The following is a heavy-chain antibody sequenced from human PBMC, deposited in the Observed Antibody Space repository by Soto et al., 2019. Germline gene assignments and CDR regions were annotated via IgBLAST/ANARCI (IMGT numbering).Heavy chain of an antibody. CDR2: IYHSGST. Sequence: SETLSLTCAVSGGSISSGGYSWSWIRQPPGKGLEWIGYIYHSGSTYYNPSLKSRVTISVDRSKNQFSLKLSSVTAADTAVYYCASSXIAAAGFYYYGMDVWGRGTTVTVSS. CDR1: GGSISSGGYS. J-gene: IGHJ6*02. CDR3: ASSXIAAAGFYYYGMDV. V-gene: IGHV4-30-2*02. D-gene: IGHD6-13*01.